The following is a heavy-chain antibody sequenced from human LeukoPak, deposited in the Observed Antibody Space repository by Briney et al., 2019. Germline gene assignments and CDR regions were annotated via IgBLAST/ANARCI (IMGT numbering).Heavy chain of an antibody. D-gene: IGHD2-21*02. Sequence: GGSLRLSCAASGFTFTKFWMSWVRQAPGKGLEWVANIQEDGKKENYVDSVRGRFTISRDNAKNSIYLQMNSLRVEDTAVYYCAKDIVGGGDDYWGQGTLVIVSS. V-gene: IGHV3-7*01. CDR3: AKDIVGGGDDY. CDR2: IQEDGKKE. CDR1: GFTFTKFW. J-gene: IGHJ4*02.